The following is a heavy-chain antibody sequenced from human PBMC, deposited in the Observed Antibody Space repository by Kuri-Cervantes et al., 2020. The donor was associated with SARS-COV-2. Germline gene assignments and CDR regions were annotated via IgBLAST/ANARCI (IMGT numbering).Heavy chain of an antibody. CDR1: GFTFSSYS. Sequence: GESLKISCAASGFTFSSYSMNWVRQAPGKGLEWVSYISSSSSTIYYADSVKGRFTISRDNAKNSLYLQMNSLRAEDTAVYYCSRTYDSSGSLYYYYYMDVWGKGTTVTVSS. D-gene: IGHD3-22*01. J-gene: IGHJ6*03. CDR2: ISSSSSTI. CDR3: SRTYDSSGSLYYYYYMDV. V-gene: IGHV3-48*01.